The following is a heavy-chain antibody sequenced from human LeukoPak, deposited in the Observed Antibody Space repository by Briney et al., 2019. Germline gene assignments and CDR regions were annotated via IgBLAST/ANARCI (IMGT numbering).Heavy chain of an antibody. CDR2: IKQDGSVR. V-gene: IGHV3-7*03. Sequence: GGSLRLSCAASGFTFSSYWMSWVRQAPGKGLEWVASIKQDGSVRYYVDSVKGRFTISRDNAKNSLYLQTNSLRAEDTAVYYCARVSRDSSREYYFDYWGQGTLVTVSS. D-gene: IGHD6-13*01. CDR3: ARVSRDSSREYYFDY. CDR1: GFTFSSYW. J-gene: IGHJ4*02.